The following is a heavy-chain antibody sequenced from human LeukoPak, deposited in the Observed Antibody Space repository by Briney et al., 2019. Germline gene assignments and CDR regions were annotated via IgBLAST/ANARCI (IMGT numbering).Heavy chain of an antibody. CDR2: INGVGSFT. J-gene: IGHJ4*02. V-gene: IGHV3-74*01. D-gene: IGHD3-10*01. CDR1: GFTFSSYW. CDR3: AGGTTMVNFDY. Sequence: GGSLTLSCVASGFTFSSYWMHWLRQAPGKGLVWVSRINGVGSFTRYAASVKGRFSISRDDAKNTLYLQMNSPRAEDASVYECAGGTTMVNFDYWGQGSLVTVSS.